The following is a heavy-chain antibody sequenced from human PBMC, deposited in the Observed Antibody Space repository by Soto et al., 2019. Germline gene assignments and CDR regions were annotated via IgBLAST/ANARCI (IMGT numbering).Heavy chain of an antibody. CDR3: ARGYYDSVRGYYFDY. V-gene: IGHV3-30-3*01. CDR2: ISYDGSNK. Sequence: QVQLVESGGGVVQPGRSLRLSCAASGFTFSSYAMHWVRQAPGKGLEWVAVISYDGSNKYYADSVKGRFTISRDNSKNTLYLQMNSLRAEDTAVYYCARGYYDSVRGYYFDYWGQGTLVTVSS. CDR1: GFTFSSYA. D-gene: IGHD3-22*01. J-gene: IGHJ4*02.